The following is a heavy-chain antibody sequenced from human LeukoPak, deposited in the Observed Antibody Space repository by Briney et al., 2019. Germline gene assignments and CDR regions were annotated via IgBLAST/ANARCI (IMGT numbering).Heavy chain of an antibody. CDR2: INSDGSST. V-gene: IGHV3-74*01. CDR3: ARSLITFGGIDAFDI. J-gene: IGHJ3*02. D-gene: IGHD3-16*01. CDR1: GFTFSSYW. Sequence: GGSLRLSCAASGFTFSSYWMHWVRQAPGKGLVWVSRINSDGSSTSYADSVKGRFTISRDNAKNTLYLQMNSLRAEDTAVYYCARSLITFGGIDAFDIWGQGTMVTVSS.